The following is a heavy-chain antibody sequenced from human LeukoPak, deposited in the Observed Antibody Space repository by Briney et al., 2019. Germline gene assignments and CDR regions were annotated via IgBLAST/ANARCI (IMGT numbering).Heavy chain of an antibody. D-gene: IGHD3-9*01. J-gene: IGHJ4*02. Sequence: SETLSLTCTVSGGSISSYYWTWIRQPPGKVLEWIGYMHSRGNTNYNPSLKSRVTMSVDTSKNQFSLKLNSVIAADTAVYYCAREYYDVLTGDTKGIDFWGQGTLVTVSS. CDR3: AREYYDVLTGDTKGIDF. CDR1: GGSISSYY. V-gene: IGHV4-59*01. CDR2: MHSRGNT.